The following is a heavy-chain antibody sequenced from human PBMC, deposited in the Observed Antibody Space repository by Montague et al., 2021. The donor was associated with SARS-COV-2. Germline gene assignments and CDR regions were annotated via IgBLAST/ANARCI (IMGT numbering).Heavy chain of an antibody. Sequence: SQTLSLTCAVSGGSISNTNYYWGWVRQPPGMGLEWIGYIFHSGTTYYSPSLESRVTMSVDTSENQFSLKLASVTAADTAVYYCASFMIQAVPNYWGQGTLVTVSS. CDR3: ASFMIQAVPNY. CDR1: GGSISNTNYY. J-gene: IGHJ4*02. V-gene: IGHV4-31*11. CDR2: IFHSGTT. D-gene: IGHD3-16*01.